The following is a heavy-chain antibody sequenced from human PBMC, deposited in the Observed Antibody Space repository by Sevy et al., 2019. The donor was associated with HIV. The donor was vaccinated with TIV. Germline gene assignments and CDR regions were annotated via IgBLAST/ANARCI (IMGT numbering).Heavy chain of an antibody. J-gene: IGHJ3*02. Sequence: GGSLRLSCAASGFTFSNAWMSWVRQAPGKGLEWVGRIKSKTDGGTTDYAAPVKGRFTISRDDSKNTLYLQMNSLKTEDTAVYYCTTAPGWLLHAFDIWGQGTMVTVSS. D-gene: IGHD3-22*01. CDR2: IKSKTDGGTT. V-gene: IGHV3-15*01. CDR3: TTAPGWLLHAFDI. CDR1: GFTFSNAW.